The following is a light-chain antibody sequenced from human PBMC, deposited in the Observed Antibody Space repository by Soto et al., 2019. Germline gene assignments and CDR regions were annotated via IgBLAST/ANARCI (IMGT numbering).Light chain of an antibody. J-gene: IGLJ2*01. CDR1: SSDVGGYNY. Sequence: QSVLTQTASVSGSPGQSITISCTGTSSDVGGYNYVSWYQQHPGKAPKLMIYDVSNRPSGVSNRFSGSKSGNTASLTISGLQAEDEADYYCSSYTSSSTRAVVFGGGTKVTVL. V-gene: IGLV2-14*01. CDR2: DVS. CDR3: SSYTSSSTRAVV.